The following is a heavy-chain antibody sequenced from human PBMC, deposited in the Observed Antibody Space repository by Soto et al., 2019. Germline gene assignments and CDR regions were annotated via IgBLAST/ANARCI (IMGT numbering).Heavy chain of an antibody. D-gene: IGHD3-22*01. CDR2: IYHTGST. V-gene: IGHV4-30-2*01. CDR3: ARVLIYYDSSGYYHYGTFDI. CDR1: DGSIYSAGYS. J-gene: IGHJ3*02. Sequence: PSQTLSDHCAVSDGSIYSAGYSCSRIRQPPGKGLEWIGYIYHTGSTYYNPSLKSRVTISLDRSNNHFSLELSSVTAADTAVYYCARVLIYYDSSGYYHYGTFDIWGQGTMVTVSS.